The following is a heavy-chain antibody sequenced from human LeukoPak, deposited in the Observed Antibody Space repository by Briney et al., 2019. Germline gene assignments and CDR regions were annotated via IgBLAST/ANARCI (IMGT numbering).Heavy chain of an antibody. CDR1: GFTFSNAW. Sequence: GGSLRLSCAASGFTFSNAWMSWVRQAPGKGLEWVGRIKSKTDGGTTDYAAPVKGRFTISRDDSKNTLYLQMNSLKTEDTAVYYCTTRGFVVVVAATEYFDCWGQGTLVTVSS. CDR3: TTRGFVVVVAATEYFDC. D-gene: IGHD2-15*01. CDR2: IKSKTDGGTT. V-gene: IGHV3-15*01. J-gene: IGHJ4*02.